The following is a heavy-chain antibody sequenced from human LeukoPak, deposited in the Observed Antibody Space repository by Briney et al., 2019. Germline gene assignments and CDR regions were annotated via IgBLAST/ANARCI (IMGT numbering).Heavy chain of an antibody. V-gene: IGHV3-23*01. Sequence: GGSLTLSYVASGFSFHKHGLAWVHPAPGGGLEWVSTVNAVNSNIYYADSVQGRFAISRDNSKNTLYLQMNRLTAEDTAIYYCSDYCNGGSCYVKRAFDVWGQGTMVTVSS. D-gene: IGHD2-15*01. CDR1: GFSFHKHG. CDR3: SDYCNGGSCYVKRAFDV. J-gene: IGHJ3*01. CDR2: VNAVNSNI.